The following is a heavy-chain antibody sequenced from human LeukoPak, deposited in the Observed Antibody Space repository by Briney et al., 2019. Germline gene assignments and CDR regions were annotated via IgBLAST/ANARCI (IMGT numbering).Heavy chain of an antibody. CDR3: ARGRLDYTRGYSGYDEYFDY. V-gene: IGHV1-2*02. J-gene: IGHJ4*02. CDR1: GYTFTGYY. Sequence: GASVKVSCKASGYTFTGYYMHWVRQAPGQGLEWMGWINPNSGGTNYAQKFQGRVTMTRDTSISTAYMELSRLRSDDTAVYYCARGRLDYTRGYSGYDEYFDYWGQGTLVTVSS. CDR2: INPNSGGT. D-gene: IGHD5-12*01.